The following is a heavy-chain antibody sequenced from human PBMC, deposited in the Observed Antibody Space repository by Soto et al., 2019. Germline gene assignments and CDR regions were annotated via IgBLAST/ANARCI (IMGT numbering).Heavy chain of an antibody. V-gene: IGHV1-2*02. CDR2: INPNSGGT. CDR3: ARDRGSTWYIDDY. Sequence: ASVKVSCKASGYTFNVYYMHWVRQVPGQGREWMGWINPNSGGTKYAEKFQGRVTLTRDTSITTAYMEVSRLKSDDTAVYFCARDRGSTWYIDDYWGQGTLVTVSS. J-gene: IGHJ4*02. CDR1: GYTFNVYY. D-gene: IGHD6-13*01.